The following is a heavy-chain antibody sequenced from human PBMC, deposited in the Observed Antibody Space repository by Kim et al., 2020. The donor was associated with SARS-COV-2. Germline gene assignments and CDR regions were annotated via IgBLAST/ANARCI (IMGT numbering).Heavy chain of an antibody. CDR2: ISNDGNKK. Sequence: GGSLRLSCAASGLTFSNYAMHWVRQAPGKGLEWVAVISNDGNKKNYVDSLKGRFTISRDNSKNTLYLQMNSLRAEDTAVYYCALSSVTTLGFDRWGQGTLVTVSA. CDR3: ALSSVTTLGFDR. J-gene: IGHJ5*02. V-gene: IGHV3-30*03. D-gene: IGHD4-17*01. CDR1: GLTFSNYA.